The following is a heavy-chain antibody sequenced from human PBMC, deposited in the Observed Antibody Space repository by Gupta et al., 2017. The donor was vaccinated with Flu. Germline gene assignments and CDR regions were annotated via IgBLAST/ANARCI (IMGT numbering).Heavy chain of an antibody. CDR2: IIPIFGTA. CDR3: ARGPYNDPGDSY. D-gene: IGHD3-10*01. Sequence: VRQAPGQGLEWMGGIIPIFGTANYAQKFQGRVTITADESTSTAYMELSSLRSEDTAVYYCARGPYNDPGDSYWGQGTLVTVSS. J-gene: IGHJ4*02. V-gene: IGHV1-69*01.